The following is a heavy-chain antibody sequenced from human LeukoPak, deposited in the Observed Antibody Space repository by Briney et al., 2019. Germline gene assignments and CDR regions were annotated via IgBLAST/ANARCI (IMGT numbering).Heavy chain of an antibody. V-gene: IGHV4-59*08. D-gene: IGHD3-22*01. Sequence: SETLSLTCTVSGGSISSYYWSWIRQPPGKGLKWIGYIYYSGSTNYNPSLKSRVTISVDTSKNQFSLKLSSVTAADTAVYYCASSGYDHDAFDIWGQGTMVTVSS. CDR1: GGSISSYY. CDR2: IYYSGST. J-gene: IGHJ3*02. CDR3: ASSGYDHDAFDI.